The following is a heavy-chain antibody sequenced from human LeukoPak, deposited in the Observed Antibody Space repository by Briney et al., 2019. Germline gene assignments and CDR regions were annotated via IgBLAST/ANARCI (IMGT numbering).Heavy chain of an antibody. Sequence: GGSLRLSCAASGFTFSTYWMSWVRQAPGKGLEWVANIKQDGSEKDYVDSVKGRFTISRNNAKNSLYLQMNSLRVEDTAVYYCGRHGGAFEIWGQGTMVTVSS. V-gene: IGHV3-7*01. CDR3: GRHGGAFEI. J-gene: IGHJ3*02. CDR2: IKQDGSEK. CDR1: GFTFSTYW.